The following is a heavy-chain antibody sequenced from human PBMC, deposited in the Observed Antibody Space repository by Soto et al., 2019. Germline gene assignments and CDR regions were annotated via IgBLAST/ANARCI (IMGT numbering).Heavy chain of an antibody. CDR1: GYTFTSYS. CDR3: ARGGTNYGMDV. CDR2: INAGNGNT. J-gene: IGHJ6*02. V-gene: IGHV1-3*01. D-gene: IGHD1-1*01. Sequence: RASVKVSCKASGYTFTSYSMHWVRQAPGQRLEWMGWINAGNGNTKYSQKFQGRVTITRDTSASTAYMELSSLRSEDTAVYYCARGGTNYGMDVWGQGTTVTVSS.